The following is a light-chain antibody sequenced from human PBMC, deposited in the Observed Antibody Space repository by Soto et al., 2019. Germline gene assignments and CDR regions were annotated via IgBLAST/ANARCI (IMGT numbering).Light chain of an antibody. CDR1: QTISSY. CDR2: AAS. Sequence: DIQMTQSPSSLSASVGDRVTISVRASQTISSYLNWYQQKPGRVPDLLIYAASNLQSGVPSRFSASGSGTDFTLTISSLQPEDFATYYCQQTYIMPTTFGQGTRLEIK. CDR3: QQTYIMPTT. J-gene: IGKJ5*01. V-gene: IGKV1-39*01.